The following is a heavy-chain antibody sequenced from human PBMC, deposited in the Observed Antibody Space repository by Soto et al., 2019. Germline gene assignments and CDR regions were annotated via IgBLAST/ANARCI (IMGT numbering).Heavy chain of an antibody. V-gene: IGHV3-33*01. Sequence: QVQLVESGGGVVQPGRSLRLSCAASGFTFSSYGMHWVRQAPGKGLEWVAVIWFDGSNKFYADSVKGRFTISRDNSKNTVSLQMDSLRDEDSAAYYCATTGPYCGQGTLVTVSS. CDR3: ATTGPY. CDR2: IWFDGSNK. CDR1: GFTFSSYG. J-gene: IGHJ4*02.